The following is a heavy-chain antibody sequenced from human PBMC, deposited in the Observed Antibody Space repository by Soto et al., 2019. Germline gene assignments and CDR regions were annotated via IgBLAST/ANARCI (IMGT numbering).Heavy chain of an antibody. J-gene: IGHJ6*02. CDR1: GYTFTKYA. CDR2: IDAGNDNT. V-gene: IGHV1-3*01. CDR3: ASVSTMVTIPTGNYYYMDV. Sequence: QVLLVQSGAEVKKPGASVKISCKASGYTFTKYAMHWVRQAPGQRLEWMGWIDAGNDNTKYSQKFQGRVTITRDTSAPTAYMERSSLTSEDTAVYYCASVSTMVTIPTGNYYYMDVWGQGTTVTVSS. D-gene: IGHD4-17*01.